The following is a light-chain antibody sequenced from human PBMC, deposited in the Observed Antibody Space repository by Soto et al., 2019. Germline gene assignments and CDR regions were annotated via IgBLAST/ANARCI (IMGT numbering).Light chain of an antibody. CDR1: QNIRSR. Sequence: DFQMTQSPSTLSASVGDRVTITCRASQNIRSRLAWFQQKPGKAPKLLIYKASSLESGVPLRFSGSGSGTEFTLTISSLQPDDFATYYCQQYGSYWTFGQGTKVDIK. CDR2: KAS. V-gene: IGKV1-5*03. CDR3: QQYGSYWT. J-gene: IGKJ1*01.